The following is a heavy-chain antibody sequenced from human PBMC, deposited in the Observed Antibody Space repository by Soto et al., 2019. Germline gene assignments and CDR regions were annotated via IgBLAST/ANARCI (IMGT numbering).Heavy chain of an antibody. CDR1: GFCFRNYA. D-gene: IGHD2-8*02. CDR3: VNRSPPIPRVTGLIYWRY. Sequence: PGGSLRRSGEASGFCFRNYAMTWGRQAPGKRLEWVSSISDVAGATYSADAVKGRRRISRDDSKNKLYLPMDNLPVEDTVLSFCVNRSPPIPRVTGLIYWRYLCPGTPVTVSS. V-gene: IGHV3-23*01. J-gene: IGHJ4*02. CDR2: ISDVAGAT.